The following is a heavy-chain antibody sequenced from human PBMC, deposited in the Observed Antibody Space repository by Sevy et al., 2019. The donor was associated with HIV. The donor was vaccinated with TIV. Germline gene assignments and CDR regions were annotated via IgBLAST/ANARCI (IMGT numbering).Heavy chain of an antibody. V-gene: IGHV3-33*01. CDR2: IWYDGSNK. CDR3: ARDMVIVVVPAAKRDYYYYYGMDV. D-gene: IGHD2-2*01. Sequence: GGSLRLSCAASGFTFSSYGMHWVRQAPGKGLEWVAVIWYDGSNKYYAESVKGRFTISRDNSKNTLYLQMNSLRAEDTDVYYCARDMVIVVVPAAKRDYYYYYGMDVWGQGTTVTVSS. CDR1: GFTFSSYG. J-gene: IGHJ6*02.